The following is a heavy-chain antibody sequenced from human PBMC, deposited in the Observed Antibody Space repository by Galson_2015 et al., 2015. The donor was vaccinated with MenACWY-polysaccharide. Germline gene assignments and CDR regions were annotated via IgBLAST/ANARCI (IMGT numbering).Heavy chain of an antibody. CDR2: LSNSGRST. CDR3: AKSPRGILSPETYFYYYDMDV. CDR1: GFNFRSHA. D-gene: IGHD2-21*01. V-gene: IGHV3-23*01. Sequence: SLRLSCAGSGFNFRSHAMSWVRQAPGKGLEWTATLSNSGRSTFYADSAKGRFTISRDNSTDILYLQMSSLRADDTAIYYCAKSPRGILSPETYFYYYDMDVWGQGTTVTVSS. J-gene: IGHJ6*02.